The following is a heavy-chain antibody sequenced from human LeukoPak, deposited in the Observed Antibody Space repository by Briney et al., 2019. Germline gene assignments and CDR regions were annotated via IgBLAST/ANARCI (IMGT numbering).Heavy chain of an antibody. CDR2: IYYSGST. J-gene: IGHJ4*02. D-gene: IGHD1-14*01. V-gene: IGHV4-59*07. CDR1: GGSISSYY. Sequence: SDTLSLTCTVSGGSISSYYWSWIRQPPGKGLEWIGYIYYSGSTNYNPSLKSRVTISVDTSKNQSALKLSCVTAADADVYYCARYKDYFDYWGQGTLVTVSS. CDR3: ARYKDYFDY.